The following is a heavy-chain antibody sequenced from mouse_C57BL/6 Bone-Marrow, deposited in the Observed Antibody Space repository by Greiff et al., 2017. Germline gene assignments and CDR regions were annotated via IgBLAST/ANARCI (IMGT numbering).Heavy chain of an antibody. CDR1: GYTFTDYE. V-gene: IGHV1-15*01. D-gene: IGHD4-1*01. Sequence: VKLMESGAELVRPGASVTLSCKASGYTFTDYEMHWVKQTPVHGLEWIGAIDPETGGTAYNQKFKGKAILTADKSSSTAYMELRSLTSEDSAVYYCTSLGDDYWGQGTTLTVSS. CDR3: TSLGDDY. J-gene: IGHJ2*01. CDR2: IDPETGGT.